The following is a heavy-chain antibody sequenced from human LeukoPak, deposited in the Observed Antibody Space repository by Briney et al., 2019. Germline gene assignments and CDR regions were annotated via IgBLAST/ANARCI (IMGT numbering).Heavy chain of an antibody. Sequence: GGSLRLSCAASGFTFSSYAMSWVRQAPGKGLEWVSAISGSGGSTYYADSVKGRFTISRVNSKNTLHLQMNSLRAEDTAIYYCAKYEGSATEGGGGPLVTVSS. CDR3: AKYEGSATE. V-gene: IGHV3-23*01. J-gene: IGHJ4*02. D-gene: IGHD1-26*01. CDR2: ISGSGGST. CDR1: GFTFSSYA.